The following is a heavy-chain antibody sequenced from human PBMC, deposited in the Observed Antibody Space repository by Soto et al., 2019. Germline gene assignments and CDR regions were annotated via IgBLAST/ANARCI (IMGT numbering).Heavy chain of an antibody. Sequence: PSETLSLTCAVYGGSFSCYYWSWIRQPPGKGLEWIGEINHSGSTNYNPSLKSRVSISVDTSKNQFSLKLTSVTAADTAVFYCARHGSGSYYNNWFDPWGQGTLVTVSS. V-gene: IGHV4-34*01. D-gene: IGHD3-10*01. CDR3: ARHGSGSYYNNWFDP. J-gene: IGHJ5*02. CDR1: GGSFSCYY. CDR2: INHSGST.